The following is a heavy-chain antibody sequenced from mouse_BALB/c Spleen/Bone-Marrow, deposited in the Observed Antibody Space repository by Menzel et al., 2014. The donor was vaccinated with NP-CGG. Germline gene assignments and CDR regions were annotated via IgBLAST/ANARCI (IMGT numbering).Heavy chain of an antibody. CDR3: ARHAYYDQTEVSFVY. CDR2: ISGGGSYT. CDR1: GFTFSNYG. V-gene: IGHV5-9-2*01. D-gene: IGHD2-4*01. J-gene: IGHJ3*01. Sequence: DVMLVESGGGLVKSGGSLKLSCAASGFTFSNYGMSWARQTPEKRLEWVATISGGGSYTFYSGSVKGRFTISRDNAKNNLYLQLSSLRSEDTALYYCARHAYYDQTEVSFVYWGQGTLVTVSA.